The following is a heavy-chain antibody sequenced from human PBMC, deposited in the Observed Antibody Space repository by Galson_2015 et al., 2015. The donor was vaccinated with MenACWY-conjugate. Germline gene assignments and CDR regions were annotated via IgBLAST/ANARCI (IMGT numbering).Heavy chain of an antibody. CDR1: GDSVSSNSAA. J-gene: IGHJ3*02. V-gene: IGHV6-1*01. CDR2: TYYRSKWYN. CDR3: AREAGSQLWSRGKWIAFDI. D-gene: IGHD5-18*01. Sequence: CAISGDSVSSNSAAWNWIRQSPSRGLEWLGRTYYRSKWYNDYAVSVKRRITINPDTSMNQVYLQLNSVTPEDTAVYYCAREAGSQLWSRGKWIAFDIWGQGTMAPVSS.